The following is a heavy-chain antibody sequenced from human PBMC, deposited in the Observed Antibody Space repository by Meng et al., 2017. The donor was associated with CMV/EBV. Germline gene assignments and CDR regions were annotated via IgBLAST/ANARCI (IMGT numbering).Heavy chain of an antibody. CDR1: GFTVSSNY. V-gene: IGHV3-53*05. CDR2: IYSGGST. Sequence: GGSLRLSCAASGFTVSSNYMSWVRQAPGKGLEWVSVIYSGGSTYYADSVKGRFTISRDNSKNTLYLQMNSLRAEDTAVYYCARDQRKTYYDFWSGYYFDYWGQGTLVTVSS. J-gene: IGHJ4*02. CDR3: ARDQRKTYYDFWSGYYFDY. D-gene: IGHD3-3*01.